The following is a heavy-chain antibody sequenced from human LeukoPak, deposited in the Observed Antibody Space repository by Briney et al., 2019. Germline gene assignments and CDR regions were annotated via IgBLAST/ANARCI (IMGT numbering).Heavy chain of an antibody. CDR3: AGLIVGRVLGV. CDR1: GGSFSGYY. J-gene: IGHJ4*02. V-gene: IGHV4-34*01. D-gene: IGHD3-22*01. Sequence: SETLSLTCAVHGGSFSGYYWSWIRQPPGKGLEWIGEINHRGSTNYNPSIKSRVTISVDTSKNQFSLKLSSVTAADTAVYYCAGLIVGRVLGVWGQGTLVTVSS. CDR2: INHRGST.